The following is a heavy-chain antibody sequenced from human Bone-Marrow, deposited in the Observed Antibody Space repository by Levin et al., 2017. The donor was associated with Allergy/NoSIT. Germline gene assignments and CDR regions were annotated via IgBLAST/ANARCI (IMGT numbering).Heavy chain of an antibody. CDR1: GASISSFY. J-gene: IGHJ6*02. CDR2: IHYSGNT. CDR3: ARPETFYYGSGSFSSGMDV. V-gene: IGHV4-59*08. D-gene: IGHD3-10*01. Sequence: PSETLSLTCTVSGASISSFYWSWIRQSPGKELEWIGYIHYSGNTNYNPSLKSRVTLSIDTSKKQFSLKLSSVTAADTAVYYCARPETFYYGSGSFSSGMDVWGQGTTVTVSS.